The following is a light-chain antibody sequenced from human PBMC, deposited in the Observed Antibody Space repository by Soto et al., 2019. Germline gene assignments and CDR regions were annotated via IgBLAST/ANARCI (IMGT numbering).Light chain of an antibody. CDR1: QSISSY. CDR3: QHHDSNSPSWP. V-gene: IGKV1-5*03. Sequence: DIHMTQSPSAVAAFVGGVFPSVSSSSQSISSYLNGYQQKPGKAPKLLLYMASSLESEVPSTFSGSGSGTEFTRTISSLQPDDSATYYCQHHDSNSPSWPFGQGTKVDIK. CDR2: MAS. J-gene: IGKJ1*01.